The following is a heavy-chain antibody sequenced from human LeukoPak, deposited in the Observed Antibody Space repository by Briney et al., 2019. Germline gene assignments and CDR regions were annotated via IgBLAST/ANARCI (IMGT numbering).Heavy chain of an antibody. J-gene: IGHJ4*02. CDR1: GFTFSNYA. CDR2: ISGSGDSA. Sequence: GGPLRLSCAGSGFTFSNYAMSWVRQAPGKGLEWVSGISGSGDSADYADSVKGRFTISRDNSKNTLYLQMNSLRAEDTAVYYRAKGLSRSWTLFDYWGQGTLVTVSS. V-gene: IGHV3-23*01. D-gene: IGHD6-13*01. CDR3: AKGLSRSWTLFDY.